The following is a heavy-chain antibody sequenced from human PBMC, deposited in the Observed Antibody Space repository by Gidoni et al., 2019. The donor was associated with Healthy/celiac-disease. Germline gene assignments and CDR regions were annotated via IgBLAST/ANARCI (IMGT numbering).Heavy chain of an antibody. CDR3: ARAAIVVVEHSNWFDP. Sequence: QVQRVQSGAEEKKPGTSVKSCCKAEGGSCSSNARSWVRQAPGQGLEWLGGFIPIFGTANYAQKFQGRVTITADESTSTAYMELSSLRSEDTAVYYCARAAIVVVEHSNWFDPWGQGTLVTVSS. V-gene: IGHV1-69*01. CDR1: GGSCSSNA. D-gene: IGHD3-22*01. J-gene: IGHJ5*02. CDR2: FIPIFGTA.